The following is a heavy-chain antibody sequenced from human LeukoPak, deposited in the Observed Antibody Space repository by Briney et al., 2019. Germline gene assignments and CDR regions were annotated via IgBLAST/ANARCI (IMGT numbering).Heavy chain of an antibody. Sequence: PSETLSLTCTVSGGSISSGNYYWNWIRQPAGKGLEWIGLIYTSGSTYYNPSLKSRLTISLDTSKNQFSLKLGSVTAADTAVYYCATLWFGELDAFDIWGQGTMVTVSS. CDR2: IYTSGST. V-gene: IGHV4-61*02. J-gene: IGHJ3*02. CDR3: ATLWFGELDAFDI. CDR1: GGSISSGNYY. D-gene: IGHD3-10*01.